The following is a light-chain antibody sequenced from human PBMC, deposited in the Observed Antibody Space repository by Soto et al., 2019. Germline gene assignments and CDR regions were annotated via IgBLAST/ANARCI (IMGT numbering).Light chain of an antibody. CDR3: QQRSNWPPT. J-gene: IGKJ5*01. CDR1: QSVSRN. V-gene: IGKV3-11*01. CDR2: GAS. Sequence: EIVMTQSPGTLSVSPGEGATLSCRASQSVSRNLAWYQQKLGQAPRLLIDGASTRATGIPARFSGSGSGTDFTLTISSLEPEDFAVYYCQQRSNWPPTFGQGTRLEIK.